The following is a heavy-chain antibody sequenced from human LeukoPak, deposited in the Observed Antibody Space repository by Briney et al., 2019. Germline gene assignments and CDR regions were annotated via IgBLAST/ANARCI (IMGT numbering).Heavy chain of an antibody. Sequence: PVGSLRLSCAASVFFFSSYWRSGGREAPGKGLEWVANINQAGSEKYYVDSVKGRFTISRDNAKNSLYLQMNSLRAEDTAVYYCATDARGRTLPFDYWGQGTLVTVSS. J-gene: IGHJ4*02. CDR3: ATDARGRTLPFDY. V-gene: IGHV3-7*01. D-gene: IGHD2-2*01. CDR2: INQAGSEK. CDR1: VFFFSSYW.